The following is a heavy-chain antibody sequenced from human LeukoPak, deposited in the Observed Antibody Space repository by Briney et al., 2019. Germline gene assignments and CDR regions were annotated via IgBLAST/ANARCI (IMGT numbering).Heavy chain of an antibody. CDR3: AREENRSGD. CDR1: GGSISSSNYY. D-gene: IGHD3-22*01. J-gene: IGHJ4*02. V-gene: IGHV4-39*07. Sequence: SETLSLTCTVSGGSISSSNYYWAWIHQPPGQGLEWIGSIYYRGNAYYNPSLKSRVTISVDTSKNQFSLSLSSVTAADTAVYYCAREENRSGDWGQGTLVTVSS. CDR2: IYYRGNA.